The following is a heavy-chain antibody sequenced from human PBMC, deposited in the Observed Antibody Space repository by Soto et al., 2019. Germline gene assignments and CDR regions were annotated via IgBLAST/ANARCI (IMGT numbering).Heavy chain of an antibody. D-gene: IGHD3-22*01. CDR2: ISGCGGST. Sequence: EVQLLESGGGLVQPGGSLRLSCAASGFTFSNYAMSWVRQAPGKGREWVSTISGCGGSTYYADYVKGRFNISRQNSKNTLLRKLNSLRAVDTAVSYCAKNIDRASIRPDDCWGKGTLGTVSS. CDR1: GFTFSNYA. CDR3: AKNIDRASIRPDDC. V-gene: IGHV3-23*01. J-gene: IGHJ4*02.